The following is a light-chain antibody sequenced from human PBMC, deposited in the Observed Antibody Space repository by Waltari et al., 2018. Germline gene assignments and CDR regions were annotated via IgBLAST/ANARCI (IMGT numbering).Light chain of an antibody. CDR2: DAS. J-gene: IGKJ4*01. CDR3: QQYDNLRS. Sequence: DIQMTQSPSSLSASVGDRVTITCQASQDIRNYLNWYQQKPGKAPKLLIYDASNLEAGVPSRFSGSGSGTDFTFTISSLQPEDIATYYRQQYDNLRSFGGGTKVEIK. V-gene: IGKV1-33*01. CDR1: QDIRNY.